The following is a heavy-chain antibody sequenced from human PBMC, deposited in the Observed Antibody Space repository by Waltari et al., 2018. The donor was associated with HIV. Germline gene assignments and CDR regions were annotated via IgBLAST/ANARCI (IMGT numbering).Heavy chain of an antibody. CDR2: SGSSGTTI. CDR3: ARVNQVLYYGMDV. V-gene: IGHV3-48*03. J-gene: IGHJ6*02. D-gene: IGHD2-2*02. CDR1: GLTFRRYE. Sequence: EMQLVESGGGVVQPVWSLSISCVAFGLTFRRYEMIWVSQVPGKGLEWISYSGSSGTTISYADSVKGRFTFSRDNAKKSLFLQMNSLRVEDTAVYWCARVNQVLYYGMDVWGQGTTVTVSS.